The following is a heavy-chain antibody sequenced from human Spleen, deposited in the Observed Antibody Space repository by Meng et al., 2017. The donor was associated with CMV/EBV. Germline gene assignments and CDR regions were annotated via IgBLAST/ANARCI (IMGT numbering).Heavy chain of an antibody. CDR3: ARMLELDY. Sequence: GESLKISCAASGFTVSGNYMSWVRQAPGKGLEWVSFIYDGGNTYYADSVRGRFTISRDNSENTLYLQMKSLRVDDTAVYYCARMLELDYWGQGTLVTVSS. CDR1: GFTVSGNY. J-gene: IGHJ4*02. D-gene: IGHD1-7*01. V-gene: IGHV3-53*01. CDR2: IYDGGNT.